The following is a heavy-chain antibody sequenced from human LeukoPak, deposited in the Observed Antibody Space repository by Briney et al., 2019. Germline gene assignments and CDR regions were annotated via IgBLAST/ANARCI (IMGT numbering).Heavy chain of an antibody. CDR2: ISYDGSNK. J-gene: IGHJ4*02. CDR3: AKDLDDSSGYYCPGFDY. V-gene: IGHV3-30*18. D-gene: IGHD3-22*01. CDR1: GFTFSSDG. Sequence: GGSLRLSCAASGFTFSSDGMHWVRQAPGKGLEWVAVISYDGSNKYYADSVKGRFTISRDNSKNTLYLQMNSLRAEDTAVYYCAKDLDDSSGYYCPGFDYWGQGTLVTVSS.